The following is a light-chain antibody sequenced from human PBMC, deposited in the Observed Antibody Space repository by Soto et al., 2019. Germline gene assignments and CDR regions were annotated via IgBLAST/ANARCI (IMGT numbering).Light chain of an antibody. CDR3: SSYTSSSTYV. Sequence: QSVLTQPRSVSGSPGQSVTISCTGTSSDVGGYNYVSWYQHHPGTAPKLMIYEVSNRPSGVSNRFSGSKSGNTASLTISGLQAEDEADYYCSSYTSSSTYVFGTGTKVTVL. V-gene: IGLV2-14*01. CDR2: EVS. CDR1: SSDVGGYNY. J-gene: IGLJ1*01.